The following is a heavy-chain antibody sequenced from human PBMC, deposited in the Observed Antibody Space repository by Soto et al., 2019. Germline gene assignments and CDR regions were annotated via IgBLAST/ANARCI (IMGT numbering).Heavy chain of an antibody. D-gene: IGHD2-2*01. CDR1: GGTFSSYA. CDR3: ARSQGSSTSLEIYYYYYYGMDV. CDR2: IIPISDTT. V-gene: IGHV1-69*01. Sequence: QVQLVQSGAEVKQPGSSVKVSCKASGGTFSSYAISWVRQAPGQGLEWMGGIIPISDTTNYAQKFQGRVTITADESTSTAYMALSSLRSEDTAVYYCARSQGSSTSLEIYYYYYYGMDVWGQATTVTVSS. J-gene: IGHJ6*02.